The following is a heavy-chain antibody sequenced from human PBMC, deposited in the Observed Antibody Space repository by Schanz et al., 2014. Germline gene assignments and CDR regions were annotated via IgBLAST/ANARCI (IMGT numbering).Heavy chain of an antibody. Sequence: VQLVESGGGLVKPGGSLRLSCAASGFTFRDYYMSWVRQAPGKGLEWVSVIYSGIGAYYADSVKDRFTVSRDNSKNTVYHQSSRLRDEDTAVYCCARLHHYYPSSWWYFDYWGQGALVTVSS. J-gene: IGHJ4*02. D-gene: IGHD2-15*01. CDR3: ARLHHYYPSSWWYFDY. CDR1: GFTFRDYY. CDR2: IYSGIGA. V-gene: IGHV3-66*04.